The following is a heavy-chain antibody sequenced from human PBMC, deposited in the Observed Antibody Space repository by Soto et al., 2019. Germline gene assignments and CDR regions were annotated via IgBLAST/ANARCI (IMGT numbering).Heavy chain of an antibody. J-gene: IGHJ4*02. CDR1: GFSLSTSGVG. Sequence: QITLKESGPTLVKPTQTLTLTCTFSGFSLSTSGVGVGWIRQPPGKALEWLALIYWDDDKRYSPSLKSRLTITKDTSKSKVVLTMTNMDPVDTATYYCAHSLIPNWGSRGAFDYWGQGTLVTVSS. V-gene: IGHV2-5*02. CDR2: IYWDDDK. CDR3: AHSLIPNWGSRGAFDY. D-gene: IGHD7-27*01.